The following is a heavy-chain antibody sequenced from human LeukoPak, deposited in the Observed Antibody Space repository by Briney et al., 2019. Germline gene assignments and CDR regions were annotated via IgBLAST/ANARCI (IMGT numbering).Heavy chain of an antibody. D-gene: IGHD3-3*01. V-gene: IGHV3-23*01. CDR1: LFTLSSGS. CDR2: RDSNVGST. Sequence: GPCRRPACPAALFTLSSGSISCVRHPPGDWRGWLASRDSNVGSTYYADYVKGRFTISRDNSKNTLYLQMNSLRAEDTAVYYCAKDASGLYDFWSDYYNWFDPWGQGTLVTVSS. J-gene: IGHJ5*02. CDR3: AKDASGLYDFWSDYYNWFDP.